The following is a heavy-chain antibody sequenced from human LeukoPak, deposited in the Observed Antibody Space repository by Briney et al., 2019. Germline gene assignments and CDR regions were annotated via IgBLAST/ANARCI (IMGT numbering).Heavy chain of an antibody. CDR3: VRDMDV. J-gene: IGHJ6*02. Sequence: PGRSLRLSCAASGFTFSTYWMTWVRQAPGKGLEWVANINQDGSEKNYVDSVKGRFTISRDNAKNSLYLQMNSLRGEDTAVYYCVRDMDVWGQGTTVTVSS. CDR1: GFTFSTYW. CDR2: INQDGSEK. V-gene: IGHV3-7*05.